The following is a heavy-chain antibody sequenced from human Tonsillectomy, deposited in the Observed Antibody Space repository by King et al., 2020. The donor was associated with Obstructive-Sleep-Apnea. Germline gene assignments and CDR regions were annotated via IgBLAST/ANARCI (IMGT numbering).Heavy chain of an antibody. Sequence: VQLVESGGGLVQPGRSLRLSCAASGFSFDDYAMHWVRQAPGKGLEWVSGISWNRGSIAYADSVRGRFTNSRDNAKNSLYMQMNSLRAEDTALYYCAKDTYRSGCYGAFDFWGQGTLVTVSS. J-gene: IGHJ3*01. CDR2: ISWNRGSI. CDR1: GFSFDDYA. D-gene: IGHD6-19*01. CDR3: AKDTYRSGCYGAFDF. V-gene: IGHV3-9*01.